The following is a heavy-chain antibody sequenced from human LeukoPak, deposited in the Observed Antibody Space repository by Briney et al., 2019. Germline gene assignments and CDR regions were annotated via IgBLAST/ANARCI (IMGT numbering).Heavy chain of an antibody. Sequence: ASVKVSCKASGGTFSSYAISWVRQAPGQGLEWMGGIIPIFGTANYAQKFQGRVTITADESTSTAYMELSSLRSEDTAVYYCAREPTVPNYYYGMDVWGQGTTVTVSS. D-gene: IGHD4-17*01. CDR3: AREPTVPNYYYGMDV. CDR1: GGTFSSYA. CDR2: IIPIFGTA. V-gene: IGHV1-69*13. J-gene: IGHJ6*02.